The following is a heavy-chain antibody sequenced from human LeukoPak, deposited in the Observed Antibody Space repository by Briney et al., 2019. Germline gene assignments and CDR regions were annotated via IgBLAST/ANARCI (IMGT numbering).Heavy chain of an antibody. D-gene: IGHD3-10*01. CDR3: ARDKRYGSGSLDY. CDR2: ISSSSSYI. V-gene: IGHV3-21*01. J-gene: IGHJ4*02. CDR1: GFTFSSYS. Sequence: PGGSLRLSCAASGFTFSSYSMNWVRQAPGKGLEWVSSISSSSSYIYYADSVRGRFTISRDNAKSSLYLQMNSLRAEDTAVYYCARDKRYGSGSLDYWGQGTLVTVSS.